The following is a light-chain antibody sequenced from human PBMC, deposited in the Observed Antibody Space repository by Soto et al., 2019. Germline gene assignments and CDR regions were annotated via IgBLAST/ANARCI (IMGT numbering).Light chain of an antibody. Sequence: EIVLTQSPDTLSLSPGERATLSCRASQSVRSERLAWYQQKRGQAPTLLIFDASSRASGTPERFSGSASGTDFTLTINRLEPEDFAVYYCQLYGISPHFGQGTRLEIK. J-gene: IGKJ5*01. CDR2: DAS. CDR1: QSVRSER. V-gene: IGKV3-20*01. CDR3: QLYGISPH.